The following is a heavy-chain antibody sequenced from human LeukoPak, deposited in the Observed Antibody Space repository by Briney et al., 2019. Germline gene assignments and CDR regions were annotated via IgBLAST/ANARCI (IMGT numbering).Heavy chain of an antibody. D-gene: IGHD3-9*01. CDR2: IYYSGST. CDR3: ARWGAELRYFDWLLN. V-gene: IGHV4-39*01. CDR1: GGSISSSSYY. J-gene: IGHJ4*02. Sequence: SETLSLTCTVSGGSISSSSYYWGWIRQPPGTGLEWIGSIYYSGSTYYNPSLKSRVTVSVDTSKNQFSLKLSSVTAADTAVYYCARWGAELRYFDWLLNWGQGTLVTVSS.